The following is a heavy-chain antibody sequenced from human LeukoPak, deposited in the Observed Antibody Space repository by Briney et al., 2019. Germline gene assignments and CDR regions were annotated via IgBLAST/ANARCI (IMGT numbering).Heavy chain of an antibody. CDR3: ARDPHSYDSMPFDY. CDR2: IKPNSGGT. Sequence: EASVTVSFKSSGYTFTGYYIHWVRQAPAQGLEWMGWIKPNSGGTNDAQKFQGRVTMTRGKSISTAYMELNRLTSDDAAVYYCARDPHSYDSMPFDYWGQGTLVTVSS. J-gene: IGHJ4*02. D-gene: IGHD3-22*01. V-gene: IGHV1-2*02. CDR1: GYTFTGYY.